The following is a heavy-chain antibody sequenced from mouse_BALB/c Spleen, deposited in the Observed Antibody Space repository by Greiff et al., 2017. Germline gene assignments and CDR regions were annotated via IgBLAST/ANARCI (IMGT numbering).Heavy chain of an antibody. CDR2: ILPGSGST. J-gene: IGHJ4*01. D-gene: IGHD2-14*01. CDR3: ARRGNRYDAMDY. V-gene: IGHV1-9*01. Sequence: QVQLQQSGAELMKPGASVKISCKATGYTFSSYWIEWVKQRPGHGLEWIGEILPGSGSTNYNEKFKGKATFTADTSSNTAYMQLSSLTSEDSAVYYCARRGNRYDAMDYWGQGTSVTVSS. CDR1: GYTFSSYW.